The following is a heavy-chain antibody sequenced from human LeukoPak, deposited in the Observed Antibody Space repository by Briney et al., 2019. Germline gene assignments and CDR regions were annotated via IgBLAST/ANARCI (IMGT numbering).Heavy chain of an antibody. CDR3: ARDSQVDFWSGYYSWLTDY. CDR1: GGSISSSSYY. J-gene: IGHJ4*02. CDR2: IYYSGST. V-gene: IGHV4-39*07. Sequence: SETLSLTCTVSGGSISSSSYYWGWIRQPPGKGLEWIGSIYYSGSTYYNPSLKSRVTISVDTSKNQFSLKLSSVTAADTAVYYCARDSQVDFWSGYYSWLTDYWGQGTLVTVSS. D-gene: IGHD3-3*01.